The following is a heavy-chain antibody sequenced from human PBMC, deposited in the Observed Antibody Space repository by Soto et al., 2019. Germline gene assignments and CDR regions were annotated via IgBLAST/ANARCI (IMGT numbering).Heavy chain of an antibody. CDR1: GFTFSSYS. CDR3: ARDPPSYCGGDCYPDY. D-gene: IGHD2-21*01. J-gene: IGHJ4*02. CDR2: ISSSSSYI. V-gene: IGHV3-21*01. Sequence: VQLVESGGGLVKPGGSLRLSCAASGFTFSSYSMNWVRQAPGKGLEWVSSISSSSSYIYYADSVKGRFTISRDNAKNSLYLQMNSLRAEDTAVYYCARDPPSYCGGDCYPDYWGQGTLVTVSS.